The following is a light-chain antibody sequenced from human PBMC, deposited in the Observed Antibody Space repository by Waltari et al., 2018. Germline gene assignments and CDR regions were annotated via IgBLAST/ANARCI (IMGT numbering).Light chain of an antibody. Sequence: QSVLTQPPSVSAAPGQRVTISCSGGSSNIGNNYVSWYRQFPGTAPKLPIYENTERPSGIPGRFFGSKSGTSATLDITGLQAGDEADYYCGTWDSSLSGAVFGGGTHLTVL. CDR3: GTWDSSLSGAV. V-gene: IGLV1-51*02. CDR1: SSNIGNNY. J-gene: IGLJ7*01. CDR2: ENT.